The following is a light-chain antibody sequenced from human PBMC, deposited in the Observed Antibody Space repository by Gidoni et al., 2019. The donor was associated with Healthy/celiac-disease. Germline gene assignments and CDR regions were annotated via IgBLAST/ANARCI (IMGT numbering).Light chain of an antibody. CDR1: QSLLHINGYNY. Sequence: EIVMTKSPHSLPVTPGEPASISCRSSQSLLHINGYNYLDWYLQKPGQSPQLLIYLGSNRASGVPDRFSVSGSGPDFPLKISRVDAVDVGVYYCMQSLQTPRTFGQGTKVEIK. J-gene: IGKJ1*01. CDR2: LGS. V-gene: IGKV2-28*01. CDR3: MQSLQTPRT.